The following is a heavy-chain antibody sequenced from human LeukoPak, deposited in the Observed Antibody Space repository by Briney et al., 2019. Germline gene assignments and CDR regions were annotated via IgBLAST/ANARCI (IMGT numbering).Heavy chain of an antibody. Sequence: SETLSLTCTVSGGSISSGGYYWSWIRQHPGKGLEWIGYIYYSGSTYYNPSLKSRVTISVDTSKNQFSLKLSSVTAADTAVYYCAKDRYYDSSGVPEAFDIWGQGTMVTVSS. CDR2: IYYSGST. V-gene: IGHV4-31*03. CDR1: GGSISSGGYY. D-gene: IGHD3-22*01. J-gene: IGHJ3*02. CDR3: AKDRYYDSSGVPEAFDI.